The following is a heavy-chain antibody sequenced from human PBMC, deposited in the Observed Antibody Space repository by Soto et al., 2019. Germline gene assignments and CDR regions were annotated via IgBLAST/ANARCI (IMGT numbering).Heavy chain of an antibody. CDR1: GFSLSTSGVG. CDR2: IYWDDDK. CDR3: AHSSSGYSYGSGAIDY. J-gene: IGHJ4*02. D-gene: IGHD5-18*01. Sequence: QITLKESGPTLVKPTQPLTLTCTFSGFSLSTSGVGVGWIRQPPGKALEWLALIYWDDDKRYSPSLKSRLTITKDTSKNQVVLTMTNMDPVDTATYYCAHSSSGYSYGSGAIDYWGQGTLVTVSS. V-gene: IGHV2-5*02.